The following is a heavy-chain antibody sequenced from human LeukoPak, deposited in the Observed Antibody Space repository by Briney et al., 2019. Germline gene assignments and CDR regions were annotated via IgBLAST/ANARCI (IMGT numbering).Heavy chain of an antibody. V-gene: IGHV1-69*06. CDR2: IISSFGTA. CDR1: GATFSSYA. Sequence: SVKVSCNASGATFSSYAISWVRQAPGQGLEWMGGIISSFGTANYAQKFQGRVTITADKSTSTAYMEKSSLRFEDTAVYYCARGRVVVAATNDYYYYMDVWGKGTTVTVS. D-gene: IGHD2-15*01. J-gene: IGHJ6*03. CDR3: ARGRVVVAATNDYYYYMDV.